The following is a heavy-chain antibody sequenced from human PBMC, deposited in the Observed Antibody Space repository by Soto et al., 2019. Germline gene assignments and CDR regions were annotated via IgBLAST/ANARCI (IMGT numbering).Heavy chain of an antibody. CDR2: ISAENGDT. Sequence: QVQLVQSGAELKKPGASLKVSCKASGYIFLNYGVSWVRQAPGQGLEWIGWISAENGDTNYAQKFQGRATMTTDTLTSTAYLDVRSPSSHDTPVYYCARGARISGYYDYHMAVWGKGTTVTVSS. CDR1: GYIFLNYG. J-gene: IGHJ6*03. D-gene: IGHD6-6*01. V-gene: IGHV1-18*01. CDR3: ARGARISGYYDYHMAV.